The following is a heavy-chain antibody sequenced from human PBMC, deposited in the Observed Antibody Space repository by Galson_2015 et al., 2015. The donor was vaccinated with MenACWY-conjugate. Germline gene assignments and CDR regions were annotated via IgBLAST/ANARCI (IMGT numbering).Heavy chain of an antibody. V-gene: IGHV3-49*03. CDR3: SRESAATYSFGYGSY. CDR2: IRSKTYGGTT. CDR1: GFIFSDYG. J-gene: IGHJ4*02. Sequence: SLRLSCATSGFIFSDYGLSWFRQAPGKGPEWVAFIRSKTYGGTTEYAASVKGRFTISRDDSKAIAYLQMSSLKVEDTATYYCSRESAATYSFGYGSYWGQGTLVTVSS. D-gene: IGHD3-22*01.